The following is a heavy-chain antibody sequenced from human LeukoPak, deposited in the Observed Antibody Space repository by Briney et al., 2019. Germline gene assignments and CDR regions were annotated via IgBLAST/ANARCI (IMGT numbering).Heavy chain of an antibody. V-gene: IGHV3-30*02. CDR1: GFTFSSYG. D-gene: IGHD6-13*01. CDR2: IRYDGSNK. Sequence: GGSLRLSCAASGFTFSSYGMHWVRQAPGKGLEWVTFIRYDGSNKYYADSVKGRFTISRDNSKNTVYLQMNSLGEEDTAVYYCAKGGIIAAATFDHWGQGTLVTVSS. CDR3: AKGGIIAAATFDH. J-gene: IGHJ4*02.